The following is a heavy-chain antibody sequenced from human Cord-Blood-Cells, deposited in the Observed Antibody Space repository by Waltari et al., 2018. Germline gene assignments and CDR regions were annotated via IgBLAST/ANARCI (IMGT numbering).Heavy chain of an antibody. Sequence: QVQLVESGGGVVQPGRSLRLSCAASGFTFSSYGMHWVRQAPGKGLEWVAVIWYDGSNKYYADSVKGRFTISRDNSKNTLYLQMNSLRAEDMAVYYCARGTENWNYFDFDYWGQGTLVTVSS. CDR1: GFTFSSYG. CDR3: ARGTENWNYFDFDY. CDR2: IWYDGSNK. J-gene: IGHJ4*02. V-gene: IGHV3-33*01. D-gene: IGHD1-7*01.